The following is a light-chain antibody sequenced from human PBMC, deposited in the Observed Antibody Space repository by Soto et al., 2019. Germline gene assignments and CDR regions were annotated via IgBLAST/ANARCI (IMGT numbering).Light chain of an antibody. CDR3: QQYGHSPMYT. CDR1: QSVSSSY. Sequence: EIVLTQSPATLSLSPGERATLSCRASQSVSSSYLAWYQQKPDQAPSLLIYGASTRATASPGRFSGSASWTDYTLTISRLEPEDFAVYYCQQYGHSPMYTFGQGTNLEIK. CDR2: GAS. J-gene: IGKJ2*01. V-gene: IGKV3-20*01.